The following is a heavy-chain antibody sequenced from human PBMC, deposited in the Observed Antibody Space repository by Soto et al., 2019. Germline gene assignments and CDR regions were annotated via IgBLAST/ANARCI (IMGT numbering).Heavy chain of an antibody. Sequence: QVQLVESGGGVVQPGRSLRLSCAASGFTFSSYGMHWVRQAPGKGLEWVAVISYDGSNKYYADSVKGRFTISRDNSKNTLYLQMNSLRAEDTAVYYCAKDAVAAAGPPALDPWGQGTLVTVSS. V-gene: IGHV3-30*18. D-gene: IGHD6-13*01. CDR2: ISYDGSNK. J-gene: IGHJ5*02. CDR1: GFTFSSYG. CDR3: AKDAVAAAGPPALDP.